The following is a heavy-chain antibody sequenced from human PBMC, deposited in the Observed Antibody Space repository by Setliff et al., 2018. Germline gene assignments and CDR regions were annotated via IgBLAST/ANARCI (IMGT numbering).Heavy chain of an antibody. CDR1: GFTFSSYS. V-gene: IGHV3-21*01. Sequence: GGSLRLSCAASGFTFSSYSFNWVRQAPGKALEWVTSIRSSSSYIYYADSVKGRFTISRDNAKNPLYLQMNSLRAEDTAVYYCARHALSGYSPYYYWYMDVWGKGTTVTV. CDR2: IRSSSSYI. CDR3: ARHALSGYSPYYYWYMDV. D-gene: IGHD3-9*01. J-gene: IGHJ6*03.